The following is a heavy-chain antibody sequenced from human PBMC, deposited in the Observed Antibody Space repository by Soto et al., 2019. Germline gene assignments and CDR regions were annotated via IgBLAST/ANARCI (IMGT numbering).Heavy chain of an antibody. D-gene: IGHD6-13*01. V-gene: IGHV3-7*03. J-gene: IGHJ6*02. CDR3: ARVSSSYLGALFMDV. Sequence: GSLRLSCAASQFTFRNYWMSWIRQAPGKGLEWVANIKQDGSDKYYVDSVKGRFTISRDTSINTAYMEVSRLRYDDTALYYCARVSSSYLGALFMDVWGQGTTVTVSS. CDR2: IKQDGSDK. CDR1: QFTFRNYW.